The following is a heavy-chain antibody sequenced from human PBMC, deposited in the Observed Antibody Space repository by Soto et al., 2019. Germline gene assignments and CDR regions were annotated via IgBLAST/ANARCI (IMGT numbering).Heavy chain of an antibody. CDR1: GFIFGIHD. J-gene: IGHJ4*02. CDR3: ARRICGGPTCPGIAFDS. Sequence: EVQLVESGGGLVQPGGSLTLSCVASGFIFGIHDMHWVRQATGEGLEWVSGAGTVGDKYYSASVKGRFTVSRDNARNSFYLQMTSLRAGDTAVYYCARRICGGPTCPGIAFDSWGQGILVTVSS. V-gene: IGHV3-13*04. D-gene: IGHD2-21*01. CDR2: AGTVGDK.